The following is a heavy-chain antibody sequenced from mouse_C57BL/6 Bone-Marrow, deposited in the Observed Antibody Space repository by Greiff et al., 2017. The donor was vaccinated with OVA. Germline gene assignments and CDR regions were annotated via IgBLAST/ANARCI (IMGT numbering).Heavy chain of an antibody. J-gene: IGHJ2*01. Sequence: QVQLQQSGPGLVQPSQSLSITCTVSGFSLTSYGVHWVRQSPGKGLEWLGVIWSGGSTANNADFISSLSISKDNSKSTGFFKMNSLQADDTAIYYCARLGTPDYWGQGTTLTVSS. CDR1: GFSLTSYG. CDR3: ARLGTPDY. D-gene: IGHD3-3*01. V-gene: IGHV2-2*01. CDR2: IWSGGST.